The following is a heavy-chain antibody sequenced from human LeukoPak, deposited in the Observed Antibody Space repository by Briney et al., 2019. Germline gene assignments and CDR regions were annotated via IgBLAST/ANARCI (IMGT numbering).Heavy chain of an antibody. CDR2: ISSNGGST. J-gene: IGHJ5*02. Sequence: GGSLRLSCSASGFTFSSYAMHWVRQAPGKGLEYVSAISSNGGSTYYADSVKGRFTISRDNSKNTLYLQMSSLRAEDTAVYYCVKGAAAAVRGSRFDPWGQGTLVTVSS. V-gene: IGHV3-64D*09. D-gene: IGHD6-13*01. CDR1: GFTFSSYA. CDR3: VKGAAAAVRGSRFDP.